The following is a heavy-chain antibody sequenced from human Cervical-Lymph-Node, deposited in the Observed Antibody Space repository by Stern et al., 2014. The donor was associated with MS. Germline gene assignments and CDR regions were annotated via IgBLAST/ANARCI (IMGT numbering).Heavy chain of an antibody. CDR2: KTNVGST. D-gene: IGHD1-1*01. CDR1: GFTVSRDY. CDR3: SRDTSSPERSDW. V-gene: IGHV3-53*01. Sequence: EVQLVESGGGVIQPGGSLRLSWTASGFTVSRDYMTWVRQAPGKGLEWVSLKTNVGSTFNTDAVKGRFTISRDDSKNAVYLHMTSLRAEDTAMYYCSRDTSSPERSDWWGQGTLVTVSS. J-gene: IGHJ4*02.